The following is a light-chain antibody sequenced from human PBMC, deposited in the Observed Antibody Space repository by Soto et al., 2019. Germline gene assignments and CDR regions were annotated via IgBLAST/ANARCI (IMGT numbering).Light chain of an antibody. J-gene: IGKJ4*01. V-gene: IGKV3-20*01. Sequence: EIVLTQSPATLSLSPVERATLSCRASQSVSSSYLAWYQQKPGQAPRLLIYGASSRATGIPDRFSGSGSGTDFTLTITRLEPEDFAVYYCQQFSSYPLTFGGGTKVDIK. CDR3: QQFSSYPLT. CDR1: QSVSSSY. CDR2: GAS.